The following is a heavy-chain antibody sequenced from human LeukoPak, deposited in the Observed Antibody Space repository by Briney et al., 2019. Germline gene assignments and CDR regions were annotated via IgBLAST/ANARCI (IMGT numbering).Heavy chain of an antibody. V-gene: IGHV3-7*01. D-gene: IGHD1-26*01. CDR2: IKQDGSET. CDR3: ARDLL. Sequence: GSLRLSRAGSGFTFSSYWMSWVRQAPGKGLEWVANIKQDGSETYYVDSVKGRFTISRDNAKKSLYLQMNSLRAEDAAVYYCARDLLWGQGTLVTVSS. CDR1: GFTFSSYW. J-gene: IGHJ4*02.